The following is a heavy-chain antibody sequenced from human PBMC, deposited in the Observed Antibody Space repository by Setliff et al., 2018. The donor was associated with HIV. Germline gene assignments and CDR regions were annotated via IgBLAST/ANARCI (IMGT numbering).Heavy chain of an antibody. V-gene: IGHV4-4*02. CDR1: GASINSNNW. CDR3: ARHRGMPGTTWYNHYMDV. Sequence: SETLSLTCAVSGASINSNNWWSWVRQPPGKGLEWIGEIYHSGSTNSNPSLRSRVTISVDTSKNQFSLKLPSVTAADTAVYYCARHRGMPGTTWYNHYMDVWGTGATVTVSS. D-gene: IGHD1-7*01. CDR2: IYHSGST. J-gene: IGHJ6*03.